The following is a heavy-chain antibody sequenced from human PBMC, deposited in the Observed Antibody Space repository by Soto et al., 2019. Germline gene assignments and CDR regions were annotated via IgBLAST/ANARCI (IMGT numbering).Heavy chain of an antibody. CDR1: GFTFSSYA. D-gene: IGHD2-15*01. J-gene: IGHJ4*02. CDR3: VRDERDSCRGGNCFYFDL. V-gene: IGHV3-23*01. Sequence: GSLRLSCAASGFTFSSYAMSWVRQAPGKGLEWISTISGGGGSTYYADSVKGRFTISRDNSKNTLYLQMNSLRAEDTAVYYCVRDERDSCRGGNCFYFDLWGQGTLVTVSS. CDR2: ISGGGGST.